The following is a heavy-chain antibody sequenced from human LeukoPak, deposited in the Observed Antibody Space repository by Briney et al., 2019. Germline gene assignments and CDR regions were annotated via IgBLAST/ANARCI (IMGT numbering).Heavy chain of an antibody. Sequence: HPGGSLRLYCAASGFTFSSYGMHWVRQAPGKGLEWVAVIWYDGSNKYYADSVKGRFTIARDNSKNTLYLQMNSLRAEDTAVYYCARGKTDYSTGIDYWGQGTLVTVSS. J-gene: IGHJ4*02. CDR3: ARGKTDYSTGIDY. CDR2: IWYDGSNK. D-gene: IGHD4-11*01. CDR1: GFTFSSYG. V-gene: IGHV3-33*01.